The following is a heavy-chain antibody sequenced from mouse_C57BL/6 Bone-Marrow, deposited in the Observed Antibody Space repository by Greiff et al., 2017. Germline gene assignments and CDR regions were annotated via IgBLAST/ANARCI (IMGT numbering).Heavy chain of an antibody. CDR1: GYSITSGYY. J-gene: IGHJ4*01. CDR3: ARGGHYGYDGALAMGC. CDR2: ISYDGSN. D-gene: IGHD2-2*01. V-gene: IGHV3-6*01. Sequence: EVQLQQSGPGLVKPSPSLSLTCSVTGYSITSGYYWNWIRQFPGNKLEWMGYISYDGSNNYNPSLKNRISITRDTSKNQFFLKLNSVTTEDTASYYCARGGHYGYDGALAMGCWGQGTSVTVSS.